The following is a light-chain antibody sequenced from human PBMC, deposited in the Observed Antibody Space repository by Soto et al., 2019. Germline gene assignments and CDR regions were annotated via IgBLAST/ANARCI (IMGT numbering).Light chain of an antibody. CDR1: SSNIGAGYD. CDR3: QSHDSSLSVLWV. Sequence: QLVLTQPPSVSGAPGQRVTISCTGSSSNIGAGYDVHWYQQLPGTAPKLLIYGSTNRPSGVPDRFSGSKSGTSASLAITGLQAEDEADYYCQSHDSSLSVLWVFGGGTKLTVL. J-gene: IGLJ3*02. CDR2: GST. V-gene: IGLV1-40*01.